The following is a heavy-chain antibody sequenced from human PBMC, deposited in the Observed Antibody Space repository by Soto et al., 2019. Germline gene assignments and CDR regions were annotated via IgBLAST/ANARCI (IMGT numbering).Heavy chain of an antibody. Sequence: QITLKESGPPLVKPTQNLTLTCTFSGFSLSTSGVGVGWIRQPPGKALEWLALIYWDDDKRYSPSLKSRLTITKDTSKNQVVLTMTNMDPVDTATYYCAHSPYCGGDCSRAFDIWGQGTMVTVSS. CDR1: GFSLSTSGVG. CDR2: IYWDDDK. J-gene: IGHJ3*02. V-gene: IGHV2-5*02. D-gene: IGHD2-21*02. CDR3: AHSPYCGGDCSRAFDI.